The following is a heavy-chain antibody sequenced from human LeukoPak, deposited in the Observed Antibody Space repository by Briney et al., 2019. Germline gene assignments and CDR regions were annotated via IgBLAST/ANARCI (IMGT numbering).Heavy chain of an antibody. CDR1: DYSISSGYGYY. D-gene: IGHD1-26*01. CDR3: ARGGVSWEPANPWFGY. V-gene: IGHV4-38-2*02. Sequence: SETLSLTCTVSDYSISSGYGYYWGWIRHPPGKGLEWIGNIYHSGITYYNHFNSSLKSRVTISIDTSKNQFSLMLTSVTAADTAVYYCARGGVSWEPANPWFGYWGQGTLVTVSS. CDR2: IYHSGIT. J-gene: IGHJ4*02.